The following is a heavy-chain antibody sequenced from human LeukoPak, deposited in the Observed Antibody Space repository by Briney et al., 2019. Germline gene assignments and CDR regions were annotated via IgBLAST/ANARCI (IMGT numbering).Heavy chain of an antibody. CDR1: GGSISSSSYY. CDR2: INHSGST. Sequence: SETLSLTCTVSGGSISSSSYYWSWIRQPPGKGLEWIGEINHSGSTNYNPSLKSRVTISVDTSKNQFSLKLSSVTAADTAVYYCARSIKFSIYQNFDYWGQGTLVTVSS. J-gene: IGHJ4*02. D-gene: IGHD2/OR15-2a*01. CDR3: ARSIKFSIYQNFDY. V-gene: IGHV4-39*07.